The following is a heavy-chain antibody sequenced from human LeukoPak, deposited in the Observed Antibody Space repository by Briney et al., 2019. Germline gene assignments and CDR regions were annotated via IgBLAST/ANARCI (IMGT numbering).Heavy chain of an antibody. V-gene: IGHV5-10-1*01. CDR2: IDPSDSYT. J-gene: IGHJ3*02. CDR3: AIPQSSYYDSSGYYYDAFDI. D-gene: IGHD3-22*01. CDR1: GYSFTSYW. Sequence: GESLKISCKGSGYSFTSYWISWVRQMPGKGLEWMGRIDPSDSYTNYSPSFQGHVTISADKSISTAYLQWSSLKASDTAMYYCAIPQSSYYDSSGYYYDAFDIWGQGTMVTVSS.